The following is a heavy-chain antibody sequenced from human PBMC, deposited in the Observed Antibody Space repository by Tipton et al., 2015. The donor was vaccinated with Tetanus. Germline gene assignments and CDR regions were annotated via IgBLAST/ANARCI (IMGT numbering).Heavy chain of an antibody. V-gene: IGHV4-4*07. D-gene: IGHD2-8*01. CDR3: ARGLFCANGICPALLFDP. CDR1: GDFASLSY. Sequence: TLSLTCTVSGDFASLSYWSWIRQPVGKSLEWLGRISTSGNTHYNPSLKGRVTMSLDTPKKQSSLTLTSVTAADTAVYYCARGLFCANGICPALLFDPWGQGTQVTVSS. J-gene: IGHJ5*02. CDR2: ISTSGNT.